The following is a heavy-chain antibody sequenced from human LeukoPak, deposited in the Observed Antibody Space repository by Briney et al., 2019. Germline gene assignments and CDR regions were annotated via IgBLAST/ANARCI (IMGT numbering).Heavy chain of an antibody. J-gene: IGHJ3*02. CDR2: IYYSGST. D-gene: IGHD3-3*01. CDR1: GGSISSGGYY. CDR3: ARDKLGVVDAFDI. V-gene: IGHV4-31*03. Sequence: SETLSLTCTVSGGSISSGGYYWSWIRQHPGKGLEWIGYIYYSGSTYYNPSLKSRVTISVDTFKNQFSLKLSSVTAADTAVYYCARDKLGVVDAFDIWGQGTMVTVSS.